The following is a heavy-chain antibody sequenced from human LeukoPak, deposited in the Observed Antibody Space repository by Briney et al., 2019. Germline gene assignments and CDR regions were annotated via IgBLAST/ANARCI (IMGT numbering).Heavy chain of an antibody. V-gene: IGHV3-30*02. CDR2: IRYDGSNK. J-gene: IGHJ6*03. CDR3: ARSGHFDWLFPHYYYYYYMDV. Sequence: PGGSLRLSCAASGFTFSSYGMHWVRQAPGKGLEWVAFIRYDGSNKYYADSVKGRFTISRDNSKNTLYLQMNSLRAEDTAVYYCARSGHFDWLFPHYYYYYYMDVWAKGTTVTISS. CDR1: GFTFSSYG. D-gene: IGHD3-9*01.